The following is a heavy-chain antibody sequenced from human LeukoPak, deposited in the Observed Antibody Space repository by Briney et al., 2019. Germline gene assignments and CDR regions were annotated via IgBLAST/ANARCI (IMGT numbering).Heavy chain of an antibody. CDR3: AREWDQGDAFDI. J-gene: IGHJ3*02. CDR1: GYTFTSYG. CDR2: ISAYNGNT. D-gene: IGHD1-26*01. V-gene: IGHV1-18*01. Sequence: ASVKVSCKASGYTFTSYGISWVRQAPGQGLEWMGWISAYNGNTNYAQKFQGRVTMTRDTSTGTVYMELSSLRSEDTAVYYCAREWDQGDAFDIWGQGTMVTVSS.